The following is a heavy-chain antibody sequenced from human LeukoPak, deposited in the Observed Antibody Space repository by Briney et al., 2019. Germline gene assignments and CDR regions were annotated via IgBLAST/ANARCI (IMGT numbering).Heavy chain of an antibody. D-gene: IGHD1-1*01. Sequence: GESLKISCQGSGYRFSNYWIVWMRQMPGKGLEWMGIIYPGDSDTRYSPSFQGQVTISADRSVNTAYLQCSSLKASDTAMYYCARLLRSQLLPLLLYWGQGTLVTVSS. J-gene: IGHJ4*02. V-gene: IGHV5-51*01. CDR1: GYRFSNYW. CDR3: ARLLRSQLLPLLLY. CDR2: IYPGDSDT.